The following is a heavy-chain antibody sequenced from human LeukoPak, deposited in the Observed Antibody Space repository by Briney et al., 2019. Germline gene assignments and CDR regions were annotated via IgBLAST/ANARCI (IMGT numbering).Heavy chain of an antibody. CDR3: ARHLLRGQNFDY. Sequence: GGSLRLSCGTSGFTFSDSWMSWFRQAPGQGLEWVASIKDDGSDKYYLDSMRGRFTISRDNAEDSLYLQLDDLRAEDTAVFYCARHLLRGQNFDYWGQGTLVTVS. V-gene: IGHV3-7*01. J-gene: IGHJ4*02. CDR1: GFTFSDSW. CDR2: IKDDGSDK.